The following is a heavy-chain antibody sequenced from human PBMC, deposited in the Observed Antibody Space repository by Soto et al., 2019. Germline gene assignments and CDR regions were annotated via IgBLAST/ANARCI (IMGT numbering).Heavy chain of an antibody. CDR1: RFDFSNSW. J-gene: IGHJ6*02. Sequence: LRLSCAASRFDFSNSWMHLVRQFPGKGLVWVSHINSDGSSTTYADSVKGRFTISRDNARTTVYLQLDSLRVEDTAVYYCARDKSYALAVWGQGTTVTVSS. CDR3: ARDKSYALAV. V-gene: IGHV3-74*03. D-gene: IGHD4-17*01. CDR2: INSDGSST.